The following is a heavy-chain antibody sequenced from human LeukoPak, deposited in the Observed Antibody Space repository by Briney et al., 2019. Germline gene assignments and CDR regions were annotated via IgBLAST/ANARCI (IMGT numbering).Heavy chain of an antibody. D-gene: IGHD2-2*01. V-gene: IGHV1-69*13. Sequence: SVKVSCKASGGAFSSYAISWVRQAPGQGLEWMGGITPIFGTANYAQKFQGRVAITADESTSTAYMELSSLRSEDTAVYYCARNLGYCSSTSCIRPDYWGQGTLVTVSS. J-gene: IGHJ4*02. CDR1: GGAFSSYA. CDR2: ITPIFGTA. CDR3: ARNLGYCSSTSCIRPDY.